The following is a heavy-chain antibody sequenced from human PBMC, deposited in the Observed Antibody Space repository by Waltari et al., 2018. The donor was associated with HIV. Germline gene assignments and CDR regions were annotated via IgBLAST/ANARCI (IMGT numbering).Heavy chain of an antibody. J-gene: IGHJ4*02. V-gene: IGHV4-38-2*02. Sequence: QVQLQESGPGLVKPSETLSLTCAVSGYSISSGYYWGWIRQPPGKGLEWIGSIYHSGSTYYNPSLKSRVTISVDTSKNQFSLKLSSVTAADTAVYYCARDNLSRGPPCDYWGQGTLVTVSS. CDR1: GYSISSGYY. CDR3: ARDNLSRGPPCDY. CDR2: IYHSGST.